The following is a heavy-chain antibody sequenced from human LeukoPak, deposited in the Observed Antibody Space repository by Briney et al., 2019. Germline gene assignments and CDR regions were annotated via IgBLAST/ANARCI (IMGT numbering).Heavy chain of an antibody. J-gene: IGHJ4*02. CDR1: GFTFSSYA. D-gene: IGHD2-2*01. CDR2: ISDDFGT. V-gene: IGHV3-23*01. Sequence: GGSLRLSCAASGFTFSSYAMSFLRRAPGKGLEWVSAISDDFGTYHADSVKGRFTISRDNSRNMLYLQMTSLRAEDTAVYYCARGNSGHCTGATCYALDYWGQGTLVTVSS. CDR3: ARGNSGHCTGATCYALDY.